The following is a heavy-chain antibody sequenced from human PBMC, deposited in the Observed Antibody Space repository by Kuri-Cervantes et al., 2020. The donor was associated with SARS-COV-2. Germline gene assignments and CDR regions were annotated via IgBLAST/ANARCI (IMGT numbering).Heavy chain of an antibody. Sequence: ESLKISCTVSGVSISSYYWSWIRQPAGKGLEWIGRIYTSGSTNYNPSLKSRVTMSVDTPKNQFSLKLSSVTAADTAVYYCARDTYYDILTGYSPLGFDPWGQGTLVTVSS. J-gene: IGHJ5*02. V-gene: IGHV4-4*07. CDR3: ARDTYYDILTGYSPLGFDP. CDR1: GVSISSYY. CDR2: IYTSGST. D-gene: IGHD3-9*01.